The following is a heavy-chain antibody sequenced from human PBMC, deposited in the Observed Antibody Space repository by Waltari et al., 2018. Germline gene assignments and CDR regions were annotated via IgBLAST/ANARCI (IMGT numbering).Heavy chain of an antibody. CDR1: GFTFSSYG. V-gene: IGHV3-30*02. Sequence: QVQLVESGGGVVQPGGSLRLSCAASGFTFSSYGMHWVRQAPGKGLEWVAFIRYDGSEKYYLESVKGRFTISRDTPENMLYLQMNSLRVEDTAVYYCAKGTLRLLEWSRNTYMDVWGKGTTVTVSS. CDR3: AKGTLRLLEWSRNTYMDV. CDR2: IRYDGSEK. D-gene: IGHD3-3*01. J-gene: IGHJ6*03.